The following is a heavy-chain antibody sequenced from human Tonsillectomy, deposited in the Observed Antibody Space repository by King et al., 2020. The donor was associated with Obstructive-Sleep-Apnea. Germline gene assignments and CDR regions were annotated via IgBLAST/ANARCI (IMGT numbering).Heavy chain of an antibody. D-gene: IGHD1-7*01. J-gene: IGHJ6*02. Sequence: VQLQESGPGLVKPSETLSLTCTVSGGSVSSGSYYWSWIRQPPGKGLEWIGYIYYSGSTNYNPSLKSRVTISVDTSKNQFSLKLSSVTAADTAVYYWARVWVTGTTLYYYGMDVWGQGTTVTVSS. V-gene: IGHV4-61*01. CDR3: ARVWVTGTTLYYYGMDV. CDR2: IYYSGST. CDR1: GGSVSSGSYY.